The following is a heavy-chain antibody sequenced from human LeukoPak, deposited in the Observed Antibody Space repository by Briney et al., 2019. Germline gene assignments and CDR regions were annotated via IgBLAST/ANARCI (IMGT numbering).Heavy chain of an antibody. CDR1: GFTFSSYA. D-gene: IGHD1-26*01. V-gene: IGHV3-23*01. J-gene: IGHJ4*02. CDR3: AKPTSRVGATSGPLAD. Sequence: GGFLRLSCRASGFTFSSYAMSWVRQAPGGGLEWVSAINGNDGRTYYADSVKGRFTISRDNSKNALYLQMSSLRSDDTALYYCAKPTSRVGATSGPLADWGQGTLVTVSS. CDR2: INGNDGRT.